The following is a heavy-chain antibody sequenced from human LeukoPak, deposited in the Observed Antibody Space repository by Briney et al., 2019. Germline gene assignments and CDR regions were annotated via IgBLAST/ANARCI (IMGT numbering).Heavy chain of an antibody. CDR1: GYTFTGYY. CDR3: ARVGSQRITMVRGVPDPYYFDY. D-gene: IGHD3-10*01. J-gene: IGHJ4*02. V-gene: IGHV1-8*02. Sequence: GASVKVSCKASGYTFTGYYMHWVRQAPGQGLEWMGWVNPNSGNTGYAQKFQGRVTMTRNTSISTAYMELSSLRSEDTAVYYCARVGSQRITMVRGVPDPYYFDYWGQGTLVTVSS. CDR2: VNPNSGNT.